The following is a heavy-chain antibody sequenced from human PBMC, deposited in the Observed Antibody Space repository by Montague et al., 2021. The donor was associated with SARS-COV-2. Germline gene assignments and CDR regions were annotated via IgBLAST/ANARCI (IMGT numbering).Heavy chain of an antibody. D-gene: IGHD3-16*02. CDR1: GDSIRSSGYY. Sequence: SETLSLTCSVSGDSIRSSGYYWGWIRQPPGEGLDWIGTVYYSGSTNYNPSLKSQVTMPVDTSKNQFSLELRSVTAADTAVYYCARLGFVELWLNLGWFDPWGQGTLVTVSS. CDR2: VYYSGST. J-gene: IGHJ5*02. CDR3: ARLGFVELWLNLGWFDP. V-gene: IGHV4-39*01.